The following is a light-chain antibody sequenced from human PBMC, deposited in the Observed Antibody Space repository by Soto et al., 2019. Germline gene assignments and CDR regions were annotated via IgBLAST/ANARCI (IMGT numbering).Light chain of an antibody. V-gene: IGKV3-15*01. CDR1: QSVDNN. J-gene: IGKJ1*01. Sequence: EILMTQSPFTLAASPGESATLSCRASQSVDNNVAWYQQKPGQAPRLLIVGSFARATGIPARLSGSGSGSEFTLTISSPQPEDFTVYSCLQYHNLWAFGQGTKVDIK. CDR3: LQYHNLWA. CDR2: GSF.